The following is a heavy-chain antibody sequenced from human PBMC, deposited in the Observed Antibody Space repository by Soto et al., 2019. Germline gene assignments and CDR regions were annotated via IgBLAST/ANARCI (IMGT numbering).Heavy chain of an antibody. V-gene: IGHV3-30-3*01. CDR2: ISYDGSNK. CDR3: ARDVEQQLRNWFDP. D-gene: IGHD6-13*01. Sequence: QVQLVESGGDVVQPGRSLRLSCAASGFTFSSYAMHWVRQAPGKGLEWVAVISYDGSNKYYADSVKGRFTISRDNSKNTLYLQMNSLRAEDTAVYYCARDVEQQLRNWFDPWGQGTLVTVSS. CDR1: GFTFSSYA. J-gene: IGHJ5*02.